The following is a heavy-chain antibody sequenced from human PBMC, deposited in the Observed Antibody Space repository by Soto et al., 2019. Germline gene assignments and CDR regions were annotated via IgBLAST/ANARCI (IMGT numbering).Heavy chain of an antibody. Sequence: GGSLRLSCAASGFTFSSYWMSWVRQAPGKGLEWVANIKQDGSEKYYVDSVKGRFTISRDNAKNSLYLQMNSLRAEDTAVYYCARRITMVRGVIRYYYYGMDVWGQGTTVTVSS. CDR1: GFTFSSYW. D-gene: IGHD3-10*01. J-gene: IGHJ6*02. V-gene: IGHV3-7*05. CDR2: IKQDGSEK. CDR3: ARRITMVRGVIRYYYYGMDV.